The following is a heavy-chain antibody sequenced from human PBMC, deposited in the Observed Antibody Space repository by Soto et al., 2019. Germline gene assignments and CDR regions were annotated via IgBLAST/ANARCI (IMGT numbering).Heavy chain of an antibody. V-gene: IGHV1-18*01. CDR3: AIADYGDPDY. CDR2: INAHNGNT. J-gene: IGHJ4*02. D-gene: IGHD4-17*01. Sequence: QVQLVQSGAEVKKPGASVKVSCKASGSTFPSSTVSWVRQAPGQGLEWMGWINAHNGNTKYAQKFQGRLTMTTDTSTGTGYMELRRLRSDDTAIYFCAIADYGDPDYWGQGTLVTVSS. CDR1: GSTFPSST.